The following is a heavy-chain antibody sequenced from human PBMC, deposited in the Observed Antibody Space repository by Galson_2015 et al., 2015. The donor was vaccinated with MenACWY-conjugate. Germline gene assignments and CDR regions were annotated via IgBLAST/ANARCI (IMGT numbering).Heavy chain of an antibody. V-gene: IGHV3-23*01. D-gene: IGHD3-10*01. Sequence: SLRLSCAASGFTFTSYAMSWVRQAPGKGLEWASGISGSGDDTYYANSVKGRFTISRDNGKNTLYLQMNSLRVEDTAVYYCAKDRGTFIYGSEFDYWGQGILVTVSS. J-gene: IGHJ4*02. CDR2: ISGSGDDT. CDR3: AKDRGTFIYGSEFDY. CDR1: GFTFTSYA.